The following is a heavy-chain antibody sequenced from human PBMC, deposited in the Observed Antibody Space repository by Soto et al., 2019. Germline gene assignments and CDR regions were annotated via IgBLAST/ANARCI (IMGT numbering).Heavy chain of an antibody. D-gene: IGHD6-19*01. CDR3: ATRSRVAGTGTGTFDC. Sequence: TLSLTCAVYGGSFSGYYWSWIRQPPGKGLEWIGEINHSGSTNYNPSLKSRVTISVDTSKNQFSLKLSSVTAADTAVYYCATRSRVAGTGTGTFDCWGKGTLGTV. V-gene: IGHV4-34*01. CDR1: GGSFSGYY. CDR2: INHSGST. J-gene: IGHJ4*02.